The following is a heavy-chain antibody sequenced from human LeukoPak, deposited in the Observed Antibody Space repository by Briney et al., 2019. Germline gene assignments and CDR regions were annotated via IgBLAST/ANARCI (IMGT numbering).Heavy chain of an antibody. CDR2: IKQGGTEK. D-gene: IGHD3-10*01. CDR3: TRGDYYGSSAIGMIDY. CDR1: GFIFSNFW. Sequence: GGSLRLSCAASGFIFSNFWMSWVRQTPARGLESVANIKQGGTEKYYVDSVKGRFTISRDNAKNTLYLQMDSPRADDTAVYYCTRGDYYGSSAIGMIDYWGQGTLLTVSS. J-gene: IGHJ4*02. V-gene: IGHV3-7*01.